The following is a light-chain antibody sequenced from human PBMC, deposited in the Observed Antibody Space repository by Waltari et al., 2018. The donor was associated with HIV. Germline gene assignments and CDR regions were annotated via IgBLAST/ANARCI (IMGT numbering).Light chain of an antibody. CDR1: QGISRY. CDR2: AAS. J-gene: IGKJ4*01. V-gene: IGKV1-9*01. CDR3: QQLDSCPLT. Sequence: DIQLTQSPSYLSASVGDGVPITCRASQGISRYLAWYQQQPGKDPKLLIYAASTLQSGVPSRLSGSGSGTECTLTISSLQPEDFTTYYCQQLDSCPLTFGGGTKVEIK.